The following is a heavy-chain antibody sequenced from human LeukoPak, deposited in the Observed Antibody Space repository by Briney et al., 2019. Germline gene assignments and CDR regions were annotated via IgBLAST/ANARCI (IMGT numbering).Heavy chain of an antibody. CDR1: GGSISSYY. J-gene: IGHJ4*02. CDR3: ARHRCSSTSCYYLDY. D-gene: IGHD2-2*01. V-gene: IGHV4-59*08. Sequence: SVTLSLTCTVSGGSISSYYWSWIRQPPGKGLEWIGYINYSGSTNYNPSLKSRVTISVDTSKNQFSLKLSSVTDADTAVYYCARHRCSSTSCYYLDYWGQGTLVTVSS. CDR2: INYSGST.